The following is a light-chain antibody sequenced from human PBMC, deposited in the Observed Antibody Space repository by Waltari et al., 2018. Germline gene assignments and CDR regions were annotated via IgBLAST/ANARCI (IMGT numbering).Light chain of an antibody. CDR3: QQSYSTPR. V-gene: IGKV1-39*01. CDR2: AAA. J-gene: IGKJ1*01. Sequence: DIQMTQSPSSLSASVGDRFTITCRATLSISSYLTWYQQKPGKAPKLLIYAAASLQSGVPARFSGSGSGTDFTLTISSLQPEDFATYYCQQSYSTPRFGQGTKVEIK. CDR1: LSISSY.